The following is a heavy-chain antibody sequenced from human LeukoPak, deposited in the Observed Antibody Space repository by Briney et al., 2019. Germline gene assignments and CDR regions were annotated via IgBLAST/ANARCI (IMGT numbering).Heavy chain of an antibody. J-gene: IGHJ3*02. CDR1: GFTFSSYA. D-gene: IGHD1-26*01. Sequence: GRSLRLSCAASGFTFSSYAMHWVRQAPGKGLEWVAVISYDGSNKYYAGSVKGRFTISRDNSKNTLYLQMNSLRAEDTAVYYCATYYIRRDAFDIWGQGTMVTVSS. V-gene: IGHV3-30*04. CDR3: ATYYIRRDAFDI. CDR2: ISYDGSNK.